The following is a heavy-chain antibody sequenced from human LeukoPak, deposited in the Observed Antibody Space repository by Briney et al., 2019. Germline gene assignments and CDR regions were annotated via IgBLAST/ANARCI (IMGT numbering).Heavy chain of an antibody. V-gene: IGHV4-34*01. CDR3: ARGLATHAFDI. D-gene: IGHD5-12*01. J-gene: IGHJ3*02. Sequence: PSETLSLTCAVYGGSLSGYFWSWIRQPPGKGLEWIGEINHSGSTNYNPSLKSRVTISVDTAKNQFSLKLSSVTAADTAVYYCARGLATHAFDIWGQGTMVTVSS. CDR2: INHSGST. CDR1: GGSLSGYF.